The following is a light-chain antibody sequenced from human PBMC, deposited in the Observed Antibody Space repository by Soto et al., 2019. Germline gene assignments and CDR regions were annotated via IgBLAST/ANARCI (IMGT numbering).Light chain of an antibody. V-gene: IGKV3-20*01. CDR1: QTIRSTY. CDR2: GGS. CDR3: QQYGISPVYA. Sequence: EIVLTQSPGTLSLSPGEGATLSCRASQTIRSTYLAWYQQKPGQAPRLLIYGGSSRATGIPVRFSGSGSGTDFTLTISRLEHEDFAVYYCQCQQYGISPVYAFGQGTKVEIK. J-gene: IGKJ2*01.